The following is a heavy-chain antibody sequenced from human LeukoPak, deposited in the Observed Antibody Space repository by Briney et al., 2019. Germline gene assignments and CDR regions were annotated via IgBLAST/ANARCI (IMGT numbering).Heavy chain of an antibody. J-gene: IGHJ3*02. CDR3: ARDQISINALDM. D-gene: IGHD1-14*01. Sequence: SETLSLTCTVSGASISGHYLTWIRHAAGKGLEWIGYISYIGSTNYNPSLKSRVTISVDTSKNLFSLKLRSVTAADTAVYYCARDQISINALDMWGQGTMVTVSS. CDR1: GASISGHY. CDR2: ISYIGST. V-gene: IGHV4-59*11.